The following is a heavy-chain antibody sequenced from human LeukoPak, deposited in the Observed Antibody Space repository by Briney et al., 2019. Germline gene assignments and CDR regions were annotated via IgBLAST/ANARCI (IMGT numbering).Heavy chain of an antibody. CDR1: GGSISSSSYY. J-gene: IGHJ4*02. CDR3: GSGSGSYSSDY. CDR2: IYYSGST. D-gene: IGHD3-10*01. Sequence: KPSETLSLTCTVSGGSISSSSYYWGWIRQPPGKGLEWIGSIYYSGSTYYNPSLKSRVTISVDTSKNQFSLKLSSVTAADTAVYYCGSGSGSYSSDYWGQGTLVTVSS. V-gene: IGHV4-39*01.